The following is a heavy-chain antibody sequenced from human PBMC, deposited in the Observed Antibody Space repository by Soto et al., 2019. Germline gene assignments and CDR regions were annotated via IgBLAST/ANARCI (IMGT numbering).Heavy chain of an antibody. V-gene: IGHV4-34*01. CDR3: ARALTGIAAAGNLGGAFDI. CDR1: GGSFSGYY. D-gene: IGHD6-13*01. J-gene: IGHJ3*02. Sequence: QVQLQQWGAGLLKPSETLSLTCAVYGGSFSGYYWSWIRQPPGKGLEWIGEINHSGSTNYNPSLKSRVTISVATSKNQFSLKLSSVAAADTAVYYCARALTGIAAAGNLGGAFDIWGQGTMVTVSS. CDR2: INHSGST.